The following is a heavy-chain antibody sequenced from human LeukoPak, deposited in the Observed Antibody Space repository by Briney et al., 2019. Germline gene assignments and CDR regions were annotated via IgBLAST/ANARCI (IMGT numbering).Heavy chain of an antibody. J-gene: IGHJ4*02. V-gene: IGHV3-53*01. D-gene: IGHD5-24*01. Sequence: GGSLRLSCAASGFNVTTNYMSWVRQAPGKGLEWVSVIYSGGTTYYADSVKGRVTISRDISKNTLSLQMNSLRAEDTAVYCCARGRRDGYNLGYWGQGTLVAVSS. CDR3: ARGRRDGYNLGY. CDR1: GFNVTTNY. CDR2: IYSGGTT.